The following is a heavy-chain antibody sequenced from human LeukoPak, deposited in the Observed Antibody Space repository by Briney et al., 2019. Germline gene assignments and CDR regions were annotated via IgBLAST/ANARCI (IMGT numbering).Heavy chain of an antibody. V-gene: IGHV3-23*01. CDR3: AKQLGYCSDGSCYFPY. J-gene: IGHJ4*02. Sequence: GGSLRLSCAASGFTFSSSAMSWVRQAPGKGLEWVSAISNNGGYTYYSDSVQGRFTISRDNSKSTLCLQMNSLRAEDTAVYYCAKQLGYCSDGSCYFPYWGQGTLVTVSS. CDR2: ISNNGGYT. D-gene: IGHD2-15*01. CDR1: GFTFSSSA.